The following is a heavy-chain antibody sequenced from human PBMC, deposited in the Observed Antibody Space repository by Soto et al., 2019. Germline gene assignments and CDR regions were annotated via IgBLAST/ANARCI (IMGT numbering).Heavy chain of an antibody. CDR2: ISHDGSNK. CDR3: AKEARSRAVTATRVYGMDV. CDR1: GFTFSDYG. V-gene: IGHV3-30*18. Sequence: QVNLVESGGGVVQPGRSLRLSCAASGFTFSDYGMHWVRQAPGKGLEWVAAISHDGSNKFYGDSVKGRFTISRDNSKNTLLLQTDSLGDEDTAVYFRAKEARSRAVTATRVYGMDVWGQGTTVAVSS. D-gene: IGHD4-17*01. J-gene: IGHJ6*02.